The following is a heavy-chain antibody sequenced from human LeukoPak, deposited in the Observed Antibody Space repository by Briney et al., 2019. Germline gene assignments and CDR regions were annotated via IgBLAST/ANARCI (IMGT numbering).Heavy chain of an antibody. J-gene: IGHJ2*01. Sequence: SETLSLTCTVSGGSISSGSYYWSWIRQPAGKGLEWIGRIYTSGSTNYNPSLKSRVTISVDTSKNQFSLKLSSVTAADTAVYYCARGQRGCSSTSCYSYWYFDLWGRGTLVTVSS. D-gene: IGHD2-2*02. CDR2: IYTSGST. V-gene: IGHV4-61*02. CDR1: GGSISSGSYY. CDR3: ARGQRGCSSTSCYSYWYFDL.